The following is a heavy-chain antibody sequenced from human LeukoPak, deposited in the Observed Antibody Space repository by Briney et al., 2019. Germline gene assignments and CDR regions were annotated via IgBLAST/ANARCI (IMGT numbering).Heavy chain of an antibody. CDR1: GGSISSSSYY. CDR3: ARVDCYEIHYYYMDV. V-gene: IGHV4-39*07. Sequence: PSETLSLTCTVSGGSISSSSYYWGWIRQPPGKGLEWIGSIYYSGSTYYNPSLKSRVTISVDTSKNQFSLKLSSVTAADTAVYYCARVDCYEIHYYYMDVWGKGTTVTVSS. D-gene: IGHD2-21*01. J-gene: IGHJ6*03. CDR2: IYYSGST.